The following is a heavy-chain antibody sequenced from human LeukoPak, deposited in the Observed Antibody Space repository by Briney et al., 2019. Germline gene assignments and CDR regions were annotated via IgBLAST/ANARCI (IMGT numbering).Heavy chain of an antibody. D-gene: IGHD1-7*01. CDR1: GGSISSGNYY. V-gene: IGHV4-39*01. CDR3: ARPHNWNYPYYFDY. Sequence: SETLSLTCTVSGGSISSGNYYWGWVRQPPGKGLEWIGSMYYSGSTYYNPSLKSRVTISVDTSKNQFSLKLRSVTAADTAVYYCARPHNWNYPYYFDYWGQGTLVTVSS. J-gene: IGHJ4*02. CDR2: MYYSGST.